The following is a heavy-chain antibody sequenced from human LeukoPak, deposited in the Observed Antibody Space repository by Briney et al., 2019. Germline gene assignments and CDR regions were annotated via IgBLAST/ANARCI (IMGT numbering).Heavy chain of an antibody. D-gene: IGHD3-9*01. V-gene: IGHV3-23*01. CDR3: AKDLDDILTGYYGFDY. CDR1: GFTFSSYA. Sequence: PGGSLRLSCAASGFTFSSYAMSWVRQAPGKGLEWVSAISGTAYSAYQADSVKGRFTISRDNSKNTLYLQMNSLRAEDTALYYCAKDLDDILTGYYGFDYWGQGALVTVSS. CDR2: ISGTAYSA. J-gene: IGHJ4*02.